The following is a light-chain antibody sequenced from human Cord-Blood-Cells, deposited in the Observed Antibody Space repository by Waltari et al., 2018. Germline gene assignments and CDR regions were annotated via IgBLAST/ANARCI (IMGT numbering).Light chain of an antibody. J-gene: IGKJ3*01. Sequence: DIQMTQSPSSLSASVGDRVTITCRASQSISSYLNWYQQKPGKAPKLLFYAASSLQSGVPSRFSGSGSGTAFTLTISSLQPEDFATYYCQQSYSTPFTFGPGTKVDIK. CDR3: QQSYSTPFT. CDR1: QSISSY. V-gene: IGKV1-39*01. CDR2: AAS.